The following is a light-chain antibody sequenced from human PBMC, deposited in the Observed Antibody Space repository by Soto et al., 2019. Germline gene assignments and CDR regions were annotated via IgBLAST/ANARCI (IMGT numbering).Light chain of an antibody. Sequence: EIVMTQSPATLSVSPGERASLSCRASQSVSTNLAWYQQKPGQSPRLLIYGTSTRATGVPARFSGGGSGTEFTLTINSLQSEDFAVYYCQQRSNWPLFGQGTRLEIK. CDR1: QSVSTN. CDR3: QQRSNWPL. J-gene: IGKJ5*01. CDR2: GTS. V-gene: IGKV3-15*01.